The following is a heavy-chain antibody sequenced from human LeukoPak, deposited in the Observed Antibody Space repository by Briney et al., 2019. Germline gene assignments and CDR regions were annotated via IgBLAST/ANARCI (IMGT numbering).Heavy chain of an antibody. D-gene: IGHD4-17*01. J-gene: IGHJ6*03. CDR3: ARGPDYGDYEPFYYYYVDV. V-gene: IGHV1-69*05. Sequence: EASVKVSCKASGGTFSSYAISWVRQAPGQGLEWMGRIIPIFGTANYAQKFQGRVTITTDESTSTAYMELSSLRSEDTAVYYCARGPDYGDYEPFYYYYVDVWGKGTTVTVSS. CDR2: IIPIFGTA. CDR1: GGTFSSYA.